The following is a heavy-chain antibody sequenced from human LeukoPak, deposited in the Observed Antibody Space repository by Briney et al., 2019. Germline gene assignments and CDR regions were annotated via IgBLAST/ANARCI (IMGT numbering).Heavy chain of an antibody. CDR1: GFTVSSNY. D-gene: IGHD1-26*01. CDR2: IFSDGST. CDR3: ASRVGIVGATGVFDY. Sequence: GGSLRLSCAASGFTVSSNYMSWVRQAPGKGVEGVSVIFSDGSTSYADSGKGRFTISRDNSKNTLYLQMNSLRAEDTAVYYCASRVGIVGATGVFDYWGQGTLVTVSS. J-gene: IGHJ4*02. V-gene: IGHV3-66*01.